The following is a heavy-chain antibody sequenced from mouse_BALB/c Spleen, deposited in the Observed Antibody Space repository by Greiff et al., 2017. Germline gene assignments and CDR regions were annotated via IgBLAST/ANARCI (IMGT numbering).Heavy chain of an antibody. CDR3: TRVLRGNYDYAMDY. D-gene: IGHD2-1*01. V-gene: IGHV5-6-4*01. J-gene: IGHJ4*01. CDR2: ISSGGSYT. CDR1: GFTFSSYT. Sequence: DVKLVESGGGLVKPGGSLKLSCAASGFTFSSYTMSWVRQTPEKRLEWVATISSGGSYTYYPDSVKGRFTISRDNAKNTLYLQMSSLKSEDTAMYYCTRVLRGNYDYAMDYWGQGTSVTVSS.